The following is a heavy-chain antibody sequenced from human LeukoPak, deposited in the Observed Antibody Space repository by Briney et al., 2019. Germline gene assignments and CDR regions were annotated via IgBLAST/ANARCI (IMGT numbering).Heavy chain of an antibody. Sequence: GGSLRLSCAASGFAFNPYTINWVRQAPGKGLEWVSYISVGSSTIYYADSVKGRFTISRDNAKNSLYLQMNSLTDEDTAVYYCARGGGSKGRYFDYWGQGALVTVSS. CDR2: ISVGSSTI. J-gene: IGHJ4*02. CDR1: GFAFNPYT. CDR3: ARGGGSKGRYFDY. V-gene: IGHV3-48*02. D-gene: IGHD6-13*01.